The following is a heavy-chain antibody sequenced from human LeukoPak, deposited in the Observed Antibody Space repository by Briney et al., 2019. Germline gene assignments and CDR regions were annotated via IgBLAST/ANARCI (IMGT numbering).Heavy chain of an antibody. J-gene: IGHJ6*02. CDR2: MNPNSGNT. V-gene: IGHV1-8*01. CDR3: ARVSDYYGSGSYYIPPYYYYGMDV. Sequence: ASVKVSCKASGYTFTSYDINWVRQATGQGLDWMGWMNPNSGNTGYAQKFQGRVTMTRNTPISTAYMELSSLRSEDTAVYYCARVSDYYGSGSYYIPPYYYYGMDVWGQGTTVTVSS. CDR1: GYTFTSYD. D-gene: IGHD3-10*01.